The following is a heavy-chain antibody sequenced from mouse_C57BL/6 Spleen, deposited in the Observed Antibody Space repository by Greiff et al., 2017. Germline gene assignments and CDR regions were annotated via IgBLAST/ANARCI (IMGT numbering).Heavy chain of an antibody. CDR1: GYAFSSYW. CDR2: IYPGDGDT. Sequence: VKVVESGAELVKPGASVKISCKASGYAFSSYWMNWVKQRPGKGLEWIGQIYPGDGDTNYNGKFKGKATLTADKSSSTAYMQLSSLTSEDSAVSFCAPITTVVARNYAMDYWGQGTSVTVSS. J-gene: IGHJ4*01. V-gene: IGHV1-80*01. D-gene: IGHD1-1*01. CDR3: APITTVVARNYAMDY.